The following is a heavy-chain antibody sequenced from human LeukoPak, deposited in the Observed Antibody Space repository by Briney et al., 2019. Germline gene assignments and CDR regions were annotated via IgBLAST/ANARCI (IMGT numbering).Heavy chain of an antibody. Sequence: ASVKVSCKASGGTFSSYTISWVRQAPGQGLEWMGRIIPILGIANYAQKFQGRVTITADKSTSTAYMELSSLRSEDTAVYYCAREEETVVVPAAIWFDPWGQGTLVTVSS. J-gene: IGHJ5*02. CDR3: AREEETVVVPAAIWFDP. D-gene: IGHD2-2*02. CDR2: IIPILGIA. V-gene: IGHV1-69*04. CDR1: GGTFSSYT.